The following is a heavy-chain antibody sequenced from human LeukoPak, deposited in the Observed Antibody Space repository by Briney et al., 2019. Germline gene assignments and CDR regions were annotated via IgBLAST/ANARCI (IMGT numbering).Heavy chain of an antibody. CDR2: VYENGSP. D-gene: IGHD1-26*01. Sequence: SETLSLTCSVFGGTIRGYYWSWIRQPPGKGLEWIGYVYENGSPNYNPSLRSRVTISADLSKNQLSLRVASVSATDTAVYYCARDSRLGPRAGDFDIWGRGSMVTVPS. V-gene: IGHV4-59*01. CDR1: GGTIRGYY. CDR3: ARDSRLGPRAGDFDI. J-gene: IGHJ3*02.